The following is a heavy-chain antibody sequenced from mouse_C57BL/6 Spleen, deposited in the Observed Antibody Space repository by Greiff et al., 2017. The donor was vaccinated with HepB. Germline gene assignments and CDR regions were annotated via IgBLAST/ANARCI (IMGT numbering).Heavy chain of an antibody. Sequence: EVQLQQSGPELVKPGASVKIPCKASGYTFTDYNMDWVKQSHGKSLEWIGDINPNNGGTIYNQKFKGKATLTVDKSSSTAYMELRSLTSEDTAVYYCARGYYGSSYGGYFDVWGTGTTVTVSS. CDR3: ARGYYGSSYGGYFDV. CDR2: INPNNGGT. J-gene: IGHJ1*03. V-gene: IGHV1-18*01. CDR1: GYTFTDYN. D-gene: IGHD1-1*01.